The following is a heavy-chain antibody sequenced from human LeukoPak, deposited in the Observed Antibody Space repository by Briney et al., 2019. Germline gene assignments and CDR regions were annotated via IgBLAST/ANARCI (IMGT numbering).Heavy chain of an antibody. D-gene: IGHD3-16*02. Sequence: SETLSLTCTVSGYSISSSYYWGWIRQPPGKGLEWIGSIYYSGSTYYNPSLKSRVTISVDTSKNQFSLKLSSVTAADTAVYYCARDYRVGYYFDYWGQGTLVTVSS. V-gene: IGHV4-38-2*02. J-gene: IGHJ4*02. CDR2: IYYSGST. CDR1: GYSISSSYY. CDR3: ARDYRVGYYFDY.